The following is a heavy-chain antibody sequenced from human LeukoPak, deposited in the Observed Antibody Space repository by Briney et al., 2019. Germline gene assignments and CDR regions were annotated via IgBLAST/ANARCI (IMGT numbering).Heavy chain of an antibody. J-gene: IGHJ5*02. Sequence: GGSLRLSCAASGFTFSTYWMSWVRQAPGKGLEWVANIKPDGSEKYYVDSVKGRFTISRDNAKNTLYLQMNSLRAEDTAVYYCARDTPEMATNRLGWFDPWGQGTLVIVSS. CDR1: GFTFSTYW. CDR3: ARDTPEMATNRLGWFDP. D-gene: IGHD5-24*01. CDR2: IKPDGSEK. V-gene: IGHV3-7*01.